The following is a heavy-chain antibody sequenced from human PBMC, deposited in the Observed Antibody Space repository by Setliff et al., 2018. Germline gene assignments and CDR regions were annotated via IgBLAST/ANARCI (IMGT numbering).Heavy chain of an antibody. V-gene: IGHV3-30*03. CDR3: AVSAVDSGDALEF. J-gene: IGHJ3*01. D-gene: IGHD3-10*01. Sequence: GESLKISCAASGFSFNLYGMHWVRQAPGKGLEWLAVISYDETQRYYADSVKGRFAISRDNSKNTLSLQMNNLRTEDTALYYCAVSAVDSGDALEFWGRGTMVTVSS. CDR2: ISYDETQR. CDR1: GFSFNLYG.